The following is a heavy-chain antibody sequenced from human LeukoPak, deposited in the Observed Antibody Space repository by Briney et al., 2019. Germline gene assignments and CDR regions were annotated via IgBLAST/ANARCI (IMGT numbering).Heavy chain of an antibody. CDR1: GADIRTYY. CDR2: IYYTGST. J-gene: IGHJ4*02. V-gene: IGHV4-59*01. D-gene: IGHD1-26*01. Sequence: PSETLSLTCTVSGADIRTYYWSWLRQPPGRGLEWFGHIYYTGSTSYNPSLKSRVTMSVDTSKNQFSLKLKSVTAADTALYYCARGQRSYFCAVDDCDQGTLVTVSS. CDR3: ARGQRSYFCAVDD.